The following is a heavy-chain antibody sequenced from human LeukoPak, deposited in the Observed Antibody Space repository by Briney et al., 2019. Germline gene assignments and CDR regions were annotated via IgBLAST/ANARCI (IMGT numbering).Heavy chain of an antibody. V-gene: IGHV4-39*07. CDR2: IYYSGST. CDR3: ASEEQWPDLKAFDP. D-gene: IGHD6-19*01. CDR1: GGSISSSSYY. Sequence: PSETLSLTCTVSGGSISSSSYYWGWIRQPPGKGLEWIGSIYYSGSTYYNPSLKSRVTISVDTSKNQFSLKLSSVTAADTAVYYCASEEQWPDLKAFDPWGQGTLVTVSS. J-gene: IGHJ5*02.